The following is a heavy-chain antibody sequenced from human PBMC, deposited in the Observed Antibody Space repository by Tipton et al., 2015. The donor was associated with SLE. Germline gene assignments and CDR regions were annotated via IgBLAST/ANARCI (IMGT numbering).Heavy chain of an antibody. Sequence: GSLRLSCTVSGYSITSHYWTWIRQSPGKGLEWIGYIYNTGSTNYNPSLKSRVTISLDTSNNQFSLRLRSVTVADTAVYYCARGGLYETSAYSVGFDIWGQGTLVTVSS. CDR1: GYSITSHY. J-gene: IGHJ3*02. V-gene: IGHV4-59*08. CDR3: ARGGLYETSAYSVGFDI. CDR2: IYNTGST. D-gene: IGHD3-22*01.